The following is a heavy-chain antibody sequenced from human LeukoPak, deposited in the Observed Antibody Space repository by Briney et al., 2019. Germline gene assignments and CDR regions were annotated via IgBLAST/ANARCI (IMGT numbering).Heavy chain of an antibody. CDR1: GYTFTGYY. J-gene: IGHJ4*02. V-gene: IGHV1-2*02. D-gene: IGHD6-13*01. Sequence: ASVKVSCKASGYTFTGYYMHWVRQAPGQGLEWMGWINPNSGGTSYAQKFQGRVTMTRDTPISTAYMELSRLRSDDTAVYYCARDFAAAGSFDYWGQGTLVTVSS. CDR2: INPNSGGT. CDR3: ARDFAAAGSFDY.